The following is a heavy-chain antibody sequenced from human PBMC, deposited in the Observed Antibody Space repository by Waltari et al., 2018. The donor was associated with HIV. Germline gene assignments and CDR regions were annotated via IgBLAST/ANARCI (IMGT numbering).Heavy chain of an antibody. V-gene: IGHV4-34*02. J-gene: IGHJ3*01. CDR2: VNHSGAA. CDR1: GGSFNGYY. CDR3: ASSATTSLRDSFDV. D-gene: IGHD6-25*01. Sequence: HVQLQQWGAGLLTPSETLSLTCAVSGGSFNGYYWTWLRQPPGKGLEWIAEVNHSGAANYNPSLKSRVTMSVDTSKRQFSLRLTSMTVADTALYFCASSATTSLRDSFDVWGQGTMVIVSS.